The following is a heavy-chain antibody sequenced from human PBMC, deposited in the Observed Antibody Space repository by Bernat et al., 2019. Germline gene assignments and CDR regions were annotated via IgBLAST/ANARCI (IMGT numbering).Heavy chain of an antibody. D-gene: IGHD6-13*01. Sequence: QVQLVESGGGVVQPGRSLRLSCAASGFTFSSYAMHWVRQAPGKGLEWVAVISYDGSNKYYADSVKVRFTISRDNSKNTLYLQMNSLRAEDTAVYYCARVAAAAGTKYYYYYGMDVWGQGTTVTVSS. V-gene: IGHV3-30-3*01. J-gene: IGHJ6*02. CDR3: ARVAAAAGTKYYYYYGMDV. CDR1: GFTFSSYA. CDR2: ISYDGSNK.